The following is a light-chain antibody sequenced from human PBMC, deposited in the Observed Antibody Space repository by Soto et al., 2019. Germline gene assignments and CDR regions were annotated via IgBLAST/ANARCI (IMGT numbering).Light chain of an antibody. V-gene: IGKV1-5*01. J-gene: IGKJ1*01. CDR2: DAS. CDR1: QSISSW. Sequence: DIQMTQSPSTLSASVGDRVTITCRASQSISSWLAWYQQKPGKAPKLLIYDASSLESGVPSRFSGSGSGTEFTLTISSLQPDDFATYYCQQGPFGQGTKVAIK. CDR3: QQGP.